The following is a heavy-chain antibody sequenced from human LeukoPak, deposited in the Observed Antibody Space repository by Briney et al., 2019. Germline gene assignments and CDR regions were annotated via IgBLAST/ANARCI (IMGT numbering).Heavy chain of an antibody. Sequence: GGSLRLSCAASGFTFSSYAMSWVRQAPGKGLEWVSAISGSGAITYYADSVKGRFTISRDNAKNTLYLQMNSLRAEDTAVYYCAKDPPGSGRYFDPWGQGTLVTVSS. CDR2: ISGSGAIT. CDR3: AKDPPGSGRYFDP. D-gene: IGHD6-19*01. J-gene: IGHJ5*02. V-gene: IGHV3-23*01. CDR1: GFTFSSYA.